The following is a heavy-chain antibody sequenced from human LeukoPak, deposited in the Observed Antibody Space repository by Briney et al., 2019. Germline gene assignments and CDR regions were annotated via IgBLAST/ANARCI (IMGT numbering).Heavy chain of an antibody. D-gene: IGHD6-19*01. CDR2: IYYTGST. J-gene: IGHJ4*02. V-gene: IGHV4-39*01. Sequence: PSETLSLTCPVSGGSISSSGYFWGWIRQPPGKGLEWVGTIYYTGSTYYNPSLKSRVTISVDTSKNQCSLKLSSVTAADTAVYYCPGRRGSYPVLSRGQRDLVTVSS. CDR3: PGRRGSYPVLS. CDR1: GGSISSSGYF.